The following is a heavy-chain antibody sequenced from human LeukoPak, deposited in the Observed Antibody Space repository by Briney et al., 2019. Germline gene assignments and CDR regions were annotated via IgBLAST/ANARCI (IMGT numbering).Heavy chain of an antibody. Sequence: PWGTLTLTCAASGFTFSSYSRYWLRQAPGKGLEWVSSIYSSSSYIYYADSVKGRFTISRDNAKNSRYLQMDRLRAEDTAVYYCARDSSRSTSNWFDPWGQGTLVTVSS. V-gene: IGHV3-21*01. CDR2: IYSSSSYI. J-gene: IGHJ5*02. CDR3: ARDSSRSTSNWFDP. CDR1: GFTFSSYS.